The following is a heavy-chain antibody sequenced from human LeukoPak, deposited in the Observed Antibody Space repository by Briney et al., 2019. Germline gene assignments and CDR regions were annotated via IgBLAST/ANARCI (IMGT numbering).Heavy chain of an antibody. CDR1: GFSISHNY. J-gene: IGHJ4*02. CDR3: ASHYCTAGSCYFDG. D-gene: IGHD2-8*02. V-gene: IGHV3-53*01. CDR2: IYSGGDS. Sequence: GSLRLSCVVSGFSISHNYMSWVRQAPGKGLEWVSLIYSGGDSYYADSVKGRFIISKDNSKNTVYLRMNTLRAEDTAVYYCASHYCTAGSCYFDGWGQGTLVSVSS.